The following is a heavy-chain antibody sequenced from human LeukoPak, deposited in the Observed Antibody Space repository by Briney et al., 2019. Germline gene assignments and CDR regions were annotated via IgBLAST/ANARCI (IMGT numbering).Heavy chain of an antibody. CDR2: INPNSGGT. J-gene: IGHJ4*02. V-gene: IGHV1-2*02. Sequence: ASVKVSCKASGYTFTGYYMHWVRQAPGQGLEWMGWINPNSGGTKYAQKFQGRVTMTRDTSISTAYMELSRLRSDDTAVYYCARAATGWLQPDFDYWGQGTLVTVSS. CDR3: ARAATGWLQPDFDY. D-gene: IGHD6-19*01. CDR1: GYTFTGYY.